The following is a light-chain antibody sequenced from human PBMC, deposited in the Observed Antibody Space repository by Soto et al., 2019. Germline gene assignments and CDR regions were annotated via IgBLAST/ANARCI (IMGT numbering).Light chain of an antibody. J-gene: IGKJ1*01. Sequence: DIQMTQFPATLSASVGDTVTITCRASQNINAWLAWYQKKSETAPQLLISRASTLESGVPSRFSGSVSGTEFALTISSLQPDDFATYYCHQYNSHPWSFGQGTKVEIK. CDR1: QNINAW. CDR3: HQYNSHPWS. CDR2: RAS. V-gene: IGKV1-5*03.